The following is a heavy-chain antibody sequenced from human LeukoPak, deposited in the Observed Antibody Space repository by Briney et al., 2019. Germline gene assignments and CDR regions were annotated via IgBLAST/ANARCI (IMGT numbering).Heavy chain of an antibody. CDR3: ARDQPTYDFWSGYYYYYGMDV. J-gene: IGHJ6*02. V-gene: IGHV3-33*01. CDR1: GFTFSSYG. Sequence: GGSLRLSCAASGFTFSSYGMHWVRQAPGEGLEWVAVIWYDGSNKYYADSVKGRFTISRDNSKNTLYLQMNSLRAEDTAVYYCARDQPTYDFWSGYYYYYGMDVWGQGTTVTVSS. D-gene: IGHD3-3*01. CDR2: IWYDGSNK.